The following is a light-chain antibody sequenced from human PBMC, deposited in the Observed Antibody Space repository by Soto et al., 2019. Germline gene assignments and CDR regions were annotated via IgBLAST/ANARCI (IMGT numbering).Light chain of an antibody. Sequence: ESVLTQSPGTLPLSPGERATLSCRASQSVASNYVAWYQQKPGQAPRLLIYDASSRATGIPDRFSGSGSGTDFTLTISRLEPEDFAVYSCHQYATSPLTFGGGTKVDIK. V-gene: IGKV3-20*01. CDR2: DAS. CDR1: QSVASNY. J-gene: IGKJ4*01. CDR3: HQYATSPLT.